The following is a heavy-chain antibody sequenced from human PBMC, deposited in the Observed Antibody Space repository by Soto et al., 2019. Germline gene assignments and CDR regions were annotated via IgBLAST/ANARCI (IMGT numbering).Heavy chain of an antibody. Sequence: PXETLSVTCTVSGSSITSYYWSWIRQPPGKGLEWIGYIFHTGSTHYNPSFKSRLTMSVDTSKNQFSLNLSSVTAADTAVYYCARAWLGIDSWGQGSLVTVSS. J-gene: IGHJ4*02. CDR2: IFHTGST. V-gene: IGHV4-59*01. CDR3: ARAWLGIDS. D-gene: IGHD3-10*01. CDR1: GSSITSYY.